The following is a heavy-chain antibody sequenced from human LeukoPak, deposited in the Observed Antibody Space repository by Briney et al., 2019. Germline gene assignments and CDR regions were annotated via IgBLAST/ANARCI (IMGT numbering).Heavy chain of an antibody. CDR2: IYYSGST. D-gene: IGHD3-3*01. Sequence: SETLSLTCTVSGGSISSSSYYWNWIRQPPGKGLEWIGYIYYSGSTHYNPSLKSRVTISLDTSKNHFSLKLSSVTAADTAVYYCARDGPYDFWSGYSVAHAFDIWGQGTMVTVSS. V-gene: IGHV4-61*03. J-gene: IGHJ3*02. CDR3: ARDGPYDFWSGYSVAHAFDI. CDR1: GGSISSSSYY.